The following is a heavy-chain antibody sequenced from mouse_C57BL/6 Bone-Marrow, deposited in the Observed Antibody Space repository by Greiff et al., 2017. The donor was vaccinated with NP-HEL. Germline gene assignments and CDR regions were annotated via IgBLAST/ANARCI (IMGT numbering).Heavy chain of an antibody. J-gene: IGHJ4*01. CDR3: ARRGYGAMDY. D-gene: IGHD1-1*02. CDR1: GYTFTSYG. CDR2: IYPRSGNT. V-gene: IGHV1-81*01. Sequence: QVQLQQSGAELARPGASVKLSCKASGYTFTSYGISWVKQRTGQGLEWIGEIYPRSGNTYYNEKFKGKATLTADKSSSTAYMELRSLASEDSAVYFCARRGYGAMDYWGQGTSVTVSS.